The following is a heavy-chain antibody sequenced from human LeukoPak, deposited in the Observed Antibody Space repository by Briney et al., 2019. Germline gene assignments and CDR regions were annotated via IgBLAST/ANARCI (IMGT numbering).Heavy chain of an antibody. J-gene: IGHJ6*02. CDR2: IYHSGSP. CDR1: GGSISSNNW. CDR3: AKSRLDYGGPQYYYGMDV. D-gene: IGHD4-23*01. Sequence: SETLSLTCAVSGGSISSNNWWGWVRQPPGKGLEWIGEIYHSGSPNYNPSLKSRVTISVDKSRNHFSLNLSSVTAADTAVYYCAKSRLDYGGPQYYYGMDVWGQGTTVTVSS. V-gene: IGHV4-4*02.